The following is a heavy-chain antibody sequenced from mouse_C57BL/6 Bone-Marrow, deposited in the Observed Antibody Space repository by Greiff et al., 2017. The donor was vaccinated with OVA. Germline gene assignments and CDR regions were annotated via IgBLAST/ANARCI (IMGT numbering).Heavy chain of an antibody. V-gene: IGHV1-26*01. Sequence: EVQLQQSGPELVKPGASVKISRKASGYTFTDYYMNWVKQSHGKSLEWIGDINPNNGGTSYNQKFKGKATLTVDKSSSTAYMELRSLTSEDSAVYYCARVCLDYAMDYWGQGTSVTVSS. CDR3: ARVCLDYAMDY. J-gene: IGHJ4*01. CDR1: GYTFTDYY. CDR2: INPNNGGT.